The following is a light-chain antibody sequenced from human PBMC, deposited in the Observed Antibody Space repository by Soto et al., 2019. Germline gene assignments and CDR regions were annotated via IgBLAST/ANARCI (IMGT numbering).Light chain of an antibody. CDR1: SSDVGGYTF. CDR3: SSYRSSSTPVV. Sequence: QSALTQPASVSGSPGQSITISCTGTSSDVGGYTFVSWYQQHPGKAPKLMIYEVSNRPSGVSNRFSGSKSVNTASLTISGRQAEDEADYYCSSYRSSSTPVVFGGGTKLTVL. CDR2: EVS. J-gene: IGLJ2*01. V-gene: IGLV2-14*01.